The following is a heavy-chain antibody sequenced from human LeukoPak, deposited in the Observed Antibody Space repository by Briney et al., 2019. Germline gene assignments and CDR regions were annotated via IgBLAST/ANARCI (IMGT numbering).Heavy chain of an antibody. J-gene: IGHJ4*02. D-gene: IGHD3-22*01. Sequence: SETLSLTCTVSGGSISSYYWSWIRQPPGKGLEWIGYIYYSGSTNYNPSLKSRVTISVDTSKNQFSLKLSSVTAADTAVYYRAGERDYYYDSSGHFDYWGQGTLVTVSS. CDR1: GGSISSYY. CDR2: IYYSGST. CDR3: AGERDYYYDSSGHFDY. V-gene: IGHV4-59*01.